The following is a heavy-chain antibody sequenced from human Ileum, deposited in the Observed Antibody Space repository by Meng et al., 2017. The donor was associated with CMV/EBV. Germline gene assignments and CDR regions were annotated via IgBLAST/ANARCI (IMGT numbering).Heavy chain of an antibody. Sequence: ETLSLTCTVSGGSISSSSYYWGWIRQAPGKGLEWVSTISATSGRTYIADSVRGRFSISRDNSQNTVFLQMDSLRDEDTAVYYCGQGLELLVWGQGTLVTVSS. J-gene: IGHJ4*02. D-gene: IGHD1-26*01. CDR1: GGSISSSSYY. V-gene: IGHV3-23*01. CDR2: ISATSGRT. CDR3: GQGLELLV.